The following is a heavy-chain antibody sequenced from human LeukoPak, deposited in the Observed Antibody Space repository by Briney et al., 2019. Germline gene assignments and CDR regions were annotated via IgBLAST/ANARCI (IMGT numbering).Heavy chain of an antibody. CDR3: ARMGPEVRGGEGWFDP. CDR2: ISSSSSYI. CDR1: GFTFSSYS. V-gene: IGHV3-21*01. Sequence: PGGSLRLSCAASGFTFSSYSMNWVRQAPGKGLEWVSSISSSSSYIYYADSVKGRFTISRDNAKNSLYLQMNSLRAEDTAVYYCARMGPEVRGGEGWFDPWGQGTLVTVSS. D-gene: IGHD3-10*01. J-gene: IGHJ5*02.